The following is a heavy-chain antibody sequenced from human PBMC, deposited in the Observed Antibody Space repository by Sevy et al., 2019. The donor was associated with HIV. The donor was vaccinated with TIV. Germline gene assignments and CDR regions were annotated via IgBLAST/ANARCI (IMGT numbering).Heavy chain of an antibody. V-gene: IGHV3-15*01. CDR3: AADIPGLSRLIDY. CDR1: GFTLNDGW. D-gene: IGHD2-2*01. Sequence: GGSLRLSCAASGFTLNDGWMSWVRQAPGKGLEWVGRLQTKSGGRIIEYAAPVKGRFTISADNSKSTLFLQMNSLKIEDTAIYYCAADIPGLSRLIDYWGQGTLVTVSS. J-gene: IGHJ4*02. CDR2: LQTKSGGRII.